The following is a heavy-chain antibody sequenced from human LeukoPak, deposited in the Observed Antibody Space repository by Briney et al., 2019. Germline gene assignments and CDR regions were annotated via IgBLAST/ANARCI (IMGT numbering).Heavy chain of an antibody. V-gene: IGHV3-23*01. CDR1: GFTFSSYA. CDR3: AKVVAYYYGMDV. D-gene: IGHD2-21*01. Sequence: GGSLRLSCAASGFTFSSYAMSWVRQAPGKGLEWVSAISGSGGSTYYADSVKGRFTISRDNSKNTLYLQMNSLRAEHTAVYYCAKVVAYYYGMDVWGQGTTVTVSS. J-gene: IGHJ6*02. CDR2: ISGSGGST.